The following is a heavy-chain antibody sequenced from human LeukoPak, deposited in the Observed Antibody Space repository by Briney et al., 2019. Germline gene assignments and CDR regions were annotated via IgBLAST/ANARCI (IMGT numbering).Heavy chain of an antibody. V-gene: IGHV3-74*01. CDR3: AKDMRILTGYYPTVSMDV. CDR2: INSDGSST. CDR1: GFTLSSYW. J-gene: IGHJ6*02. D-gene: IGHD3-9*01. Sequence: GGSLRLSCAASGFTLSSYWMHWVRQAPGKGLVWVSRINSDGSSTSYADSVKGRFTISRDNAKNSLYLQMNSLRAEDTALYYCAKDMRILTGYYPTVSMDVWGQGTTVTVSS.